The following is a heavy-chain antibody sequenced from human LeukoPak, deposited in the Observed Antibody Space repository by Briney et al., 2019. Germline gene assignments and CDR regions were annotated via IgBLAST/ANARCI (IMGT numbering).Heavy chain of an antibody. CDR3: DNIVGGTSIDY. CDR1: GFTISDSA. V-gene: IGHV3-73*01. J-gene: IGHJ4*02. D-gene: IGHD1-26*01. Sequence: GGSLKLSCSASGFTISDSAMHGVRQASGKGLEWIGRIRSKAKSYATAYVESVKGRFTISRDDSKSTAYLQMNSLKTEDTAVYYCDNIVGGTSIDYWGQGTLVTVSS. CDR2: IRSKAKSYAT.